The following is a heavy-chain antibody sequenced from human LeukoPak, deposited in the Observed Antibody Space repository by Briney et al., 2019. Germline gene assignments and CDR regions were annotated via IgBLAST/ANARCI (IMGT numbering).Heavy chain of an antibody. V-gene: IGHV4-59*01. J-gene: IGHJ4*02. CDR1: GGSISTYY. CDR3: ARGSYCSGGTCMFDY. Sequence: SETLSLTCTVSGGSISTYYWNWIRQPPGKGLERIGHIYHSGSTNYNPSLKSRVTISVDTSKNEFSLKLSSVTAADTAVYFCARGSYCSGGTCMFDYWGQGTLVTVSS. CDR2: IYHSGST. D-gene: IGHD2-15*01.